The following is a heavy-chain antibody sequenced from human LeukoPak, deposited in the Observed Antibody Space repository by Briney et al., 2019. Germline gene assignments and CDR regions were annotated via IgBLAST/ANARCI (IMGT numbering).Heavy chain of an antibody. J-gene: IGHJ6*03. V-gene: IGHV1-18*01. CDR2: ISTYNGNT. Sequence: ASVKVSCKASGYTFTNFGISWVRQAPGQGLEWMGWISTYNGNTNYAQKLQGGVTMTRNTSISTAYMELSSLRSEDTAVYYCARGTWDLFYYYYYYMDVWGKGTTVTISS. CDR3: ARGTWDLFYYYYYYMDV. D-gene: IGHD1-26*01. CDR1: GYTFTNFG.